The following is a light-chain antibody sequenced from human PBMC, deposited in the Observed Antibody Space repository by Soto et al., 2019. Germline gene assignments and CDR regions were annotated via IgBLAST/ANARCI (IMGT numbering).Light chain of an antibody. Sequence: QSALTQPPSASGAPGQSVTISCTGTSSDVGGYNYVSRYQQHPGKAPKLMIYEVSKRPSGVPDRFSGSKSGNTASLTVSGLQAEDEADYYCSSYAGSNNLLYVFGTGTQVTVL. J-gene: IGLJ1*01. CDR1: SSDVGGYNY. CDR2: EVS. CDR3: SSYAGSNNLLYV. V-gene: IGLV2-8*01.